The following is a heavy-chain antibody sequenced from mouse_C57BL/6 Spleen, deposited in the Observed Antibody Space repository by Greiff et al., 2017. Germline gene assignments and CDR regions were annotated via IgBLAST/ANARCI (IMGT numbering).Heavy chain of an antibody. J-gene: IGHJ3*01. CDR2: IYPRDGST. CDR3: ARSDYYGSSYAWFAY. D-gene: IGHD1-1*01. Sequence: QVQLQQSGPELVKPGASVKLSCTASGYTFTSYDINWVKQRPGQGLEWIGWIYPRDGSTKYNEKFKGKATLTVDTSSSTAYMELHSLTSEDSAVYFCARSDYYGSSYAWFAYWGQGTLVTVSA. V-gene: IGHV1-85*01. CDR1: GYTFTSYD.